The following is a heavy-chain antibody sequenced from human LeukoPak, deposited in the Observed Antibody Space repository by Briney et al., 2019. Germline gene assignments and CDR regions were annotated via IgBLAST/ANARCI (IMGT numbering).Heavy chain of an antibody. D-gene: IGHD5-18*01. J-gene: IGHJ4*02. V-gene: IGHV4-34*01. CDR2: INHSGST. CDR3: ARLWPSYGFEY. Sequence: SETLSLTCAVYGGSFSGYYWSWIRQPPGKGLEWIGEINHSGSTNYNPSLKSRVTISVDTSKNQFSLKLSSVTAADTAVYYCARLWPSYGFEYWGQGTLVTVSS. CDR1: GGSFSGYY.